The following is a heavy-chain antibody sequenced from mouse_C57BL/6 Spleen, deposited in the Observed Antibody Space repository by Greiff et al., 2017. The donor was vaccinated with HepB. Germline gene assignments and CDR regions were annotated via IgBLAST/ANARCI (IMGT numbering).Heavy chain of an antibody. CDR2: IYPGDGDT. CDR1: GYAFSSSW. J-gene: IGHJ3*01. Sequence: QVQLQQSGPELVKPGASVKISCKASGYAFSSSWMNWVKQRPGKGLEWIGRIYPGDGDTNYNGKFKGKATLTADKSSSTAYMQLSSLTSEDSAVYYCARWEALLGLAYWGQGTLVTVSA. CDR3: ARWEALLGLAY. D-gene: IGHD3-3*01. V-gene: IGHV1-82*01.